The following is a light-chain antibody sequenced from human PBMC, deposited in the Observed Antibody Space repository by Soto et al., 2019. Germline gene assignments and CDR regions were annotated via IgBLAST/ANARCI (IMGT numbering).Light chain of an antibody. CDR1: QGVGTY. J-gene: IGKJ4*01. Sequence: EIVLTQSPATLSLFPGERATLSCRASQGVGTYLAWSQQKPAQAPSPLIYVASNRPTSIPARFSGSGSGTDCTLTISTLEPEDFAVYYCQQRSTWPLTFGGGTKVEIK. CDR2: VAS. V-gene: IGKV3-11*01. CDR3: QQRSTWPLT.